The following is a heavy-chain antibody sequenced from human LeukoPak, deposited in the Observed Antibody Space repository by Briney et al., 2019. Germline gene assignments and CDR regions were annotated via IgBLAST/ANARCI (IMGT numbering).Heavy chain of an antibody. J-gene: IGHJ6*02. CDR2: IGTAGDT. CDR1: GFTFTSYD. Sequence: GGSLRLSCAASGFTFTSYDMHWVRQATGKGLEWVSAIGTAGDTYYPGSVKGRFTISRENAKNSLYLQMNSLRAGDTAVYYCARAVHRGYDFYGMDVWGQGTRVTVSS. V-gene: IGHV3-13*01. D-gene: IGHD5-12*01. CDR3: ARAVHRGYDFYGMDV.